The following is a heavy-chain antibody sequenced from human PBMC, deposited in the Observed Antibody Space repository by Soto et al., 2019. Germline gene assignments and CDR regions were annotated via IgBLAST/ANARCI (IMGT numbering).Heavy chain of an antibody. Sequence: QITLEETGPTLVKPTQTLTLTCTFSGFSLTTGRVGVGWIRQPPGKALEWLAVIHWNDDNHYSPSLKSRLAITKDTSKNQVVLTLTNMDPVDTATYFCTHRLVGSGQGYWGQGTLVTVSS. D-gene: IGHD2-15*01. J-gene: IGHJ4*02. CDR1: GFSLTTGRVG. V-gene: IGHV2-5*01. CDR2: IHWNDDN. CDR3: THRLVGSGQGY.